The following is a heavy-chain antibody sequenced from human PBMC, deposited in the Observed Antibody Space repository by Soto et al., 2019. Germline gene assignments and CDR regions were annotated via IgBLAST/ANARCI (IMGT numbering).Heavy chain of an antibody. J-gene: IGHJ3*02. CDR1: EFTFS. D-gene: IGHD1-1*01. CDR3: AQTTDAFHX. Sequence: PGGSLRLSCVGSEFTFSMTWVRQAPGKGLEWVSMISNDGSSTYYAESVKGRFTISRENSKKILYLQMKSMRAEDTAVYYCAQTTDAFHXWGQVTMVTVS. CDR2: ISNDGSST. V-gene: IGHV3-23*01.